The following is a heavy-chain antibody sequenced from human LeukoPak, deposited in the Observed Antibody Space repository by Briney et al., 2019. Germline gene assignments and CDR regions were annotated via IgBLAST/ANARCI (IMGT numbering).Heavy chain of an antibody. CDR2: IYYSGST. J-gene: IGHJ4*02. D-gene: IGHD3-22*01. Sequence: SETLSLTCTVSGGSISSSSYYWGWIRQPPGKGLAWIGSIYYSGSTYYNPSLKSRVTISVDTSKNQFSLKLSSVTAADTAVYYCARHSPLLPFDYWGQGTLVTVSS. CDR3: ARHSPLLPFDY. CDR1: GGSISSSSYY. V-gene: IGHV4-39*01.